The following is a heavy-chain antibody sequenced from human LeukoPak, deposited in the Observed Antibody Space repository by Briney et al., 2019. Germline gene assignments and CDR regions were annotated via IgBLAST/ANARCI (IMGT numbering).Heavy chain of an antibody. J-gene: IGHJ4*02. CDR1: DDSINNNY. D-gene: IGHD3-16*01. CDR2: IHYSGST. V-gene: IGHV4-59*08. Sequence: SETLSLTCTVSDDSINNNYWSWIRQPPGKELECIGYIHYSGSTNYDPSLKSRVTISIDTSKNQFSLKLNSVTAADTAVYYCARRGLNRQNFDYWGQGTLVTVSS. CDR3: ARRGLNRQNFDY.